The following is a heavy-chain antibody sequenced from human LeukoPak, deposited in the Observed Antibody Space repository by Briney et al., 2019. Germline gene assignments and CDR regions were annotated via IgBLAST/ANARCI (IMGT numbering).Heavy chain of an antibody. D-gene: IGHD6-13*01. Sequence: SESLSLTCAVHGGSSSGYFCAWIRQPPGDGLQWNGEINHSGSTTYNPSLKSRFTISVDTSKNQFSLKLSSVAAADTAVYYCARVEAIAAAGTNHAFDIWGEGTMVTVSS. CDR1: GGSSSGYF. J-gene: IGHJ3*02. V-gene: IGHV4-34*01. CDR3: ARVEAIAAAGTNHAFDI. CDR2: INHSGST.